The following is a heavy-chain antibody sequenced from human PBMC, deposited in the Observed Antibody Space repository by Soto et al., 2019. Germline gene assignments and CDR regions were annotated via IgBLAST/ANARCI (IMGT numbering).Heavy chain of an antibody. V-gene: IGHV1-46*01. Sequence: ASVKVSCKASGYTFTSDYMHWVRQAPGQGLEWMGIINPSGGSTSYAQKFQGRVTITRDMSTMTAYMELSSLSPEDTAIYYCMTGDSDSYWSGGHWGQGTLVTVSS. CDR2: INPSGGST. J-gene: IGHJ4*02. D-gene: IGHD1-26*01. CDR1: GYTFTSDY. CDR3: MTGDSDSYWSGGH.